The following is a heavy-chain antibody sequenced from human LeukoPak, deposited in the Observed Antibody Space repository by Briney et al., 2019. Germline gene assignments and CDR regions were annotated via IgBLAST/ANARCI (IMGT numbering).Heavy chain of an antibody. CDR1: GFTVSSNY. Sequence: AGSLTLSCAASGFTVSSNYMSWLRQAPGKGLEWVSDIYSGGSTYYADSVKGRFTISRDNSKNTLYLQMNSLRAEDTAVYYCARHPLYSSGWTFDYWGQGTLVTVSS. CDR2: IYSGGST. CDR3: ARHPLYSSGWTFDY. V-gene: IGHV3-53*01. D-gene: IGHD6-19*01. J-gene: IGHJ4*02.